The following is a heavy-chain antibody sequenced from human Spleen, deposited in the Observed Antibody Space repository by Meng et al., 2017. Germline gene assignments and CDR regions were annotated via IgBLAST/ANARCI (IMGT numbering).Heavy chain of an antibody. V-gene: IGHV4-34*01. J-gene: IGHJ5*02. CDR2: IYYSGST. Sequence: QVQLQQWGAGLLKPSETLSLTCVVSGGSFSDYYWSWIRQPPGKGLEWIGYIYYSGSTYYNPSLKSRLTISLDTSKNQFSLKLTSVTAADTAVYYCARDLWELRYKAPFDPWGQGILVTVSS. CDR3: ARDLWELRYKAPFDP. D-gene: IGHD3-16*01. CDR1: GGSFSDYY.